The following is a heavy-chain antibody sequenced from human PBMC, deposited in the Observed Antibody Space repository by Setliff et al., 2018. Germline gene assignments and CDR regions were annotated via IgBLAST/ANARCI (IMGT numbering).Heavy chain of an antibody. V-gene: IGHV4-34*01. D-gene: IGHD2-15*01. Sequence: PSETLSLTCAVYGGSFSGYCWSWIRQPPGKGLEWIGEINHSGSTNYNPSLKSRVTISVDTSKNQFSLKLSSVTAADTAVYYCASQLGGYCSGGSCYSYYYYYYMDVWGKGTTVTVSS. CDR1: GGSFSGYC. CDR3: ASQLGGYCSGGSCYSYYYYYYMDV. CDR2: INHSGST. J-gene: IGHJ6*03.